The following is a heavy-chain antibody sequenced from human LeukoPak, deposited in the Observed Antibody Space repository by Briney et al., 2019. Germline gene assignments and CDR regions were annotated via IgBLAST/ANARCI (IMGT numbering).Heavy chain of an antibody. CDR3: ARGGYTNNWLDP. J-gene: IGHJ5*02. CDR2: INHSGST. Sequence: SETLSLTCAVYGGSFSGYYWGWIRQPPGKGLEWIGEINHSGSTNYNPSLKSRVTISVDTSKNQFSLKLSSVTAADTAVYYCARGGYTNNWLDPWGQGTLVTVSS. CDR1: GGSFSGYY. V-gene: IGHV4-34*01. D-gene: IGHD5-24*01.